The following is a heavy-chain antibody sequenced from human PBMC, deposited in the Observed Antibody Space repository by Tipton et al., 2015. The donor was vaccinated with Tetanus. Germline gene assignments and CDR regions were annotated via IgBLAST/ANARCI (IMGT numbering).Heavy chain of an antibody. J-gene: IGHJ4*02. CDR1: GYTFSAHT. D-gene: IGHD5-12*01. V-gene: IGHV3-21*01. CDR2: ISSSSSYI. CDR3: ARKGYSYGTPGLDN. Sequence: GSLRLSCRGSGYTFSAHTMHWVRQAPGKGLEWVSAISSSSSYIYYADSVKGRFAIFRDNANNSVYLQMNSLGAEDTALYFCARKGYSYGTPGLDNRGPGTPVNVSS.